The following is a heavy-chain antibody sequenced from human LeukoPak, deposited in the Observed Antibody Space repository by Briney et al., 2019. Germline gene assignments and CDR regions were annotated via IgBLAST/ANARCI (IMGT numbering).Heavy chain of an antibody. CDR2: INQDGSEK. J-gene: IGHJ4*02. CDR1: GLTFSSYS. D-gene: IGHD6-19*01. CDR3: ARSSGDY. V-gene: IGHV3-7*01. Sequence: GGSLRLSCAASGLTFSSYSMNWVRQAPGKGLEWVASINQDGSEKYFVDSVKGRFTISRDHAKNSLYLQMNSLRAEDTAVYYCARSSGDYWGQGTLVTVSS.